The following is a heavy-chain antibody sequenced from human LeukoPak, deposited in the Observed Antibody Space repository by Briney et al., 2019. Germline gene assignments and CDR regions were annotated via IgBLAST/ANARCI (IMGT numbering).Heavy chain of an antibody. J-gene: IGHJ4*02. CDR2: IRSSSRYI. CDR1: GLTFSSYS. D-gene: IGHD3-10*01. CDR3: ARESPMVRGVIIS. V-gene: IGHV3-21*01. Sequence: GGTLRLFCAAAGLTFSSYSMNWVRHAPGKGLEWVSSIRSSSRYIYYADSAKGRFTISRDNAKNSLYLQMNSLRAEDTAVYYCARESPMVRGVIISWGQGTLVTVSS.